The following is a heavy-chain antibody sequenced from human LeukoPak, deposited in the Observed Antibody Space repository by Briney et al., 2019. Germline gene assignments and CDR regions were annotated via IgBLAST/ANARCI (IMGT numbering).Heavy chain of an antibody. D-gene: IGHD6-13*01. CDR3: AKDRYSSSWYTIDY. J-gene: IGHJ4*02. V-gene: IGHV3-43*02. CDR2: ILGDGSST. Sequence: GGSLRLSCAASGSTFDDYAMHWVRQVPGKGLEWVSLILGDGSSTNYADSVKGRFTISRDNSKNSLYLHMNSLRVEDTALYFCAKDRYSSSWYTIDYWGQGTLVTVSS. CDR1: GSTFDDYA.